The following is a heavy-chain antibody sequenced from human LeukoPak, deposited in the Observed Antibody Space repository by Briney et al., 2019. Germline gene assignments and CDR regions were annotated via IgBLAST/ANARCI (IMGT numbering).Heavy chain of an antibody. CDR3: ASYLGYCSSTSCYYYGMDV. D-gene: IGHD2-2*01. V-gene: IGHV1-69*13. CDR2: IIPIFGTA. Sequence: ASVKVSCKASGGTFSSYAISWVRQAPGQGLEWMGGIIPIFGTANYAQKFQGRVTITADESTSTAYVELSSLRSEDTAVYYCASYLGYCSSTSCYYYGMDVWGQGTTVTVSS. J-gene: IGHJ6*02. CDR1: GGTFSSYA.